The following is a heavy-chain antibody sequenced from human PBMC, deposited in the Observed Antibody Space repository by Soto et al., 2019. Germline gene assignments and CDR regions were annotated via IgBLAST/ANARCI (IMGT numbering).Heavy chain of an antibody. CDR3: ARDPRGWCRDDTSHSPYYYAMED. D-gene: IGHD2-8*01. V-gene: IGHV1-2*04. CDR2: INPDSGDT. J-gene: IGHJ6*02. Sequence: QVRLVQSGAEVKKPGASVKVSCKGSGYTFNAYHIHWVRQAPGQGLEWLGWINPDSGDTNSAQKFQGWVTMTRDTSITTAYMELTRLTSDGTAVYFGARDPRGWCRDDTSHSPYYYAMEDWGQGTTVTVSS. CDR1: GYTFNAYH.